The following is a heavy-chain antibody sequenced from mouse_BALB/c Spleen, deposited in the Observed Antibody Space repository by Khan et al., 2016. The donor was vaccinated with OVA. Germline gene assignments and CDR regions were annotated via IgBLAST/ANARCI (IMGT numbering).Heavy chain of an antibody. CDR1: GFTLSSYG. CDR3: ANHPDYYEGSAMDY. CDR2: ISSGGSYT. D-gene: IGHD1-1*01. J-gene: IGHJ4*01. Sequence: EVELVESGGDLVKPGGSLKLSCAASGFTLSSYGMSWVRQTPDKRLEWVAAISSGGSYTYYPDSLKGRFTISRDTDKNTLYLQMSSLKSEDTAMYYCANHPDYYEGSAMDYWGQGTSVTVSS. V-gene: IGHV5-6*01.